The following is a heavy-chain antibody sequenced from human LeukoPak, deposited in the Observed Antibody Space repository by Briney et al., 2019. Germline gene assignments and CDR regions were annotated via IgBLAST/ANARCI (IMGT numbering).Heavy chain of an antibody. CDR3: AKGYYYDSSGYYYGPDYFGY. CDR2: ISGSGGST. J-gene: IGHJ4*02. D-gene: IGHD3-22*01. Sequence: RPGGSLRLSYAASGFTFSSYAMSWVRQAPGKGLEWVSAISGSGGSTYYADSVKGRFTISRDNSKNTLYLQMNSLRAEDTAVYYCAKGYYYDSSGYYYGPDYFGYWGQGTLVTVSS. CDR1: GFTFSSYA. V-gene: IGHV3-23*01.